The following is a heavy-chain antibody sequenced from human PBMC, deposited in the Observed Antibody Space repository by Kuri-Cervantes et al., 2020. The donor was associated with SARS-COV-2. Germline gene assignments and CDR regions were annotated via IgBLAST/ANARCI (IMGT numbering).Heavy chain of an antibody. V-gene: IGHV4-61*01. J-gene: IGHJ4*02. CDR3: ARSPYDFWSGSWG. CDR2: IYHTGSP. D-gene: IGHD3-3*01. Sequence: SETLSLTCTVSGGSVSDRNSYWTWIRQSPGKGLEWIGYIYHTGSPTYSPSLKSRVTISLDKPKNQFSLWLTSVTAADTAVYYCARSPYDFWSGSWGWGQGTLVTVSS. CDR1: GGSVSDRNSY.